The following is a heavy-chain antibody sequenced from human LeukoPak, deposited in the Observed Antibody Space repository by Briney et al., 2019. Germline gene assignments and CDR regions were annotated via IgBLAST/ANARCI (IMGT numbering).Heavy chain of an antibody. CDR2: ISRSSSYI. D-gene: IGHD1-26*01. CDR3: AGPLRVIYSGSYLGPFDY. J-gene: IGHJ4*02. Sequence: GGSLRLSCAASGFTFSSYSMNWVRQAPGKGLEWVSSISRSSSYIYYADSVKGRYTISRDNTKNSLFLQMNSLRAEDTAVYYCAGPLRVIYSGSYLGPFDYWGQGTLVTVSS. CDR1: GFTFSSYS. V-gene: IGHV3-21*01.